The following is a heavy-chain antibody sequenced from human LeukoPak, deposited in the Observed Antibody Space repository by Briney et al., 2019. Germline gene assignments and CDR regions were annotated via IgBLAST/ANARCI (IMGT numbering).Heavy chain of an antibody. CDR1: GCTFSNYA. CDR2: ISASSGST. D-gene: IGHD1-26*01. Sequence: PGGSLRLSCAASGCTFSNYAMSWVRQAPGKGLEWVSSISASSGSTYYADSVKGRFTISRDNGKNTLLLQLNSLRAEDTAVYYCAKSHTGSYYDPLASWGQGTVVTVSS. J-gene: IGHJ4*02. CDR3: AKSHTGSYYDPLAS. V-gene: IGHV3-23*01.